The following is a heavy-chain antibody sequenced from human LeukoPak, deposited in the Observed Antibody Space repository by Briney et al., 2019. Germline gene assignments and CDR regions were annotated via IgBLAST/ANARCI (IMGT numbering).Heavy chain of an antibody. V-gene: IGHV1-2*02. CDR1: GYTFTGYY. CDR3: ASGVVRAAAALTIGMDF. D-gene: IGHD6-13*01. J-gene: IGHJ6*04. CDR2: INPNNGDT. Sequence: GASVKVSRKASGYTFTGYYVHSVRQAPGQGLEWMGWINPNNGDTNYARKCQGSVTMTRDTSIRTAYMELSRLRSDDTDVYYCASGVVRAAAALTIGMDFGGKGTTVTVSP.